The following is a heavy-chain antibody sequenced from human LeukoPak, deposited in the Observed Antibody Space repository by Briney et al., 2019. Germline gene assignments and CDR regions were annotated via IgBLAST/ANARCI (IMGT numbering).Heavy chain of an antibody. CDR2: IYYSGST. V-gene: IGHV4-59*01. Sequence: SETLSLTCTVSGGSISSYYWSWIRQPPGKGLEWIGYIYYSGSTNYNPSLKSRVTISVDTSKNQFSLKLSSVTAADTAVYYCARAVAGQGGAFDIWGQGTMVTVSS. CDR1: GGSISSYY. D-gene: IGHD6-19*01. J-gene: IGHJ3*02. CDR3: ARAVAGQGGAFDI.